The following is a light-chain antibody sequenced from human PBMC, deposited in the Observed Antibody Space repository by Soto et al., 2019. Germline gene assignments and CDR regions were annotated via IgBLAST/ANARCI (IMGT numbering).Light chain of an antibody. CDR3: SSYTSSSTKV. CDR2: QVT. J-gene: IGLJ1*01. CDR1: SSDVGGYYY. Sequence: QSVLTQPASVSGSPGQSITISCTGTSSDVGGYYYVSWYQHHPGKAPKLIIYQVTSRPSGVSNRFSASKSGNTASLTISALQAEDEALYYCSSYTSSSTKVFGTGTKLTVL. V-gene: IGLV2-14*01.